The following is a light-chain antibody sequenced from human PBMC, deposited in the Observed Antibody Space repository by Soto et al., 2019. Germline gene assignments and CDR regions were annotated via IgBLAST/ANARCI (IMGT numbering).Light chain of an antibody. Sequence: QSVLTQPPSVSGAPGQRVTISCTGSSSNIGAGHDVHWYQQLPGPAPKLLIYGNSNRPSGVPDRFSGSKSGTSASLAITGLQAEDEADYYCQSYDSSLSGNVVFGGGTKLTVL. CDR1: SSNIGAGHD. V-gene: IGLV1-40*01. CDR3: QSYDSSLSGNVV. CDR2: GNS. J-gene: IGLJ2*01.